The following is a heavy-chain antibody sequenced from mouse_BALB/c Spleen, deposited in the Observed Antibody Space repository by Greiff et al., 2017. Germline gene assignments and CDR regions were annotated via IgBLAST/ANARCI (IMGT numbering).Heavy chain of an antibody. CDR1: GFTFSDFY. CDR2: SRNKANDYTT. V-gene: IGHV7-1*02. J-gene: IGHJ1*01. D-gene: IGHD2-10*01. Sequence: EVKLVESGGGLVQPGGSLRLSCATSGFTFSDFYMEWVRQPPGKRLEWIAASRNKANDYTTEYSASVKGRFIVSRDTSQSILYLQMNALRAEDTAIYYCARGPYYGNYGWYFDVWGAGTTVTVSS. CDR3: ARGPYYGNYGWYFDV.